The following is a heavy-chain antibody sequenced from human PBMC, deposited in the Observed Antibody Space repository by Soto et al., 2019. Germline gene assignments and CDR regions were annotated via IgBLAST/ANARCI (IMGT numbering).Heavy chain of an antibody. V-gene: IGHV1-8*01. CDR2: MNPNSGNT. J-gene: IGHJ6*03. D-gene: IGHD2-2*02. Sequence: ASVKVSCKASGYTFTSYDINWVRQATGQGLEWMGWMNPNSGNTGYAQKFQGRVTMTRNTSISTAYMELSSLRSEDTAVYYCARSRDIVVVPAAIWGNYYYYYMDVWCKGTTVTSP. CDR3: ARSRDIVVVPAAIWGNYYYYYMDV. CDR1: GYTFTSYD.